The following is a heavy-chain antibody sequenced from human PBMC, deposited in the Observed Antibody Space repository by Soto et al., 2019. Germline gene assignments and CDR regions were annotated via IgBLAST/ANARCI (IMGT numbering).Heavy chain of an antibody. CDR2: ISGSSTYI. J-gene: IGHJ4*02. CDR3: AGGYDSH. D-gene: IGHD1-1*01. V-gene: IGHV3-21*03. Sequence: GGSLRLSCAASGFAFSTYTMNWVRQAPGKRLEWLSSISGSSTYIYYADSVKGRFTISRDNAKNSVFLQMNSLRAEDTALYYCAGGYDSHWGQGTLVTVSS. CDR1: GFAFSTYT.